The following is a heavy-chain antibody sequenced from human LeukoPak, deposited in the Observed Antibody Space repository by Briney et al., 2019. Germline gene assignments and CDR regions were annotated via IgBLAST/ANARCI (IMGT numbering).Heavy chain of an antibody. CDR3: ARGIPDYSSLAY. V-gene: IGHV3-74*01. Sequence: GGSLRLSCAASGFTFSNFWMHWVRQAPGKGLVWFSRINSDGSEAVYADSVKGRFTISRDNAKNTVYLQMNSLRVEDTGIYFCARGIPDYSSLAYWGQGALVTVSS. D-gene: IGHD2-15*01. CDR1: GFTFSNFW. CDR2: INSDGSEA. J-gene: IGHJ4*02.